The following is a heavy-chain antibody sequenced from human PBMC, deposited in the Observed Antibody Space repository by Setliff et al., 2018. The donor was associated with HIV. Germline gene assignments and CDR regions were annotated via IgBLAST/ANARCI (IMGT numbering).Heavy chain of an antibody. Sequence: GASVKVSCKASGYTFTSYAMHWVRQAPGQRLEWMGWINAGNGNTKYSQKFQGRVTITRDTSASTAYMELSSLRSEDTAVYYCARVNWYYDFWSGSTRYYYYMDVWGKGTTVTVS. J-gene: IGHJ6*03. CDR3: ARVNWYYDFWSGSTRYYYYMDV. CDR2: INAGNGNT. CDR1: GYTFTSYA. V-gene: IGHV1-3*01. D-gene: IGHD3-3*01.